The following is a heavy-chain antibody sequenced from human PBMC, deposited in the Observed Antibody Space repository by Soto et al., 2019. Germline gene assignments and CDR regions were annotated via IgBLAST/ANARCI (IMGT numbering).Heavy chain of an antibody. V-gene: IGHV3-7*01. D-gene: IGHD4-17*01. Sequence: GGSLRLSCAASGFTFSSYWMSWVRQAPGKGLEWVANIKQDGSEKYYVDSVKGRFTISRDNAKNSLYLQMNSLRAEDTAVYYCAREGYGDYGSHFDYWGQGTLVTVSS. J-gene: IGHJ4*02. CDR3: AREGYGDYGSHFDY. CDR2: IKQDGSEK. CDR1: GFTFSSYW.